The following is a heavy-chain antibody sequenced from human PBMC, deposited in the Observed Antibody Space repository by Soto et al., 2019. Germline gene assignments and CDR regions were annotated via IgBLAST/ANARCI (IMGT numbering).Heavy chain of an antibody. CDR3: AGHRWQLQDSYSSYMDV. Sequence: SETLSLTCTVSGGSISSYYWSWIRQPPGKGLEWIGYIYYSGSTNYNPSLKSRVTISVDTSKNQFSLKLSSVTAADTAVYYCAGHRWQLQDSYSSYMDVWGKGTTVTVSS. CDR2: IYYSGST. CDR1: GGSISSYY. D-gene: IGHD6-6*01. V-gene: IGHV4-59*08. J-gene: IGHJ6*03.